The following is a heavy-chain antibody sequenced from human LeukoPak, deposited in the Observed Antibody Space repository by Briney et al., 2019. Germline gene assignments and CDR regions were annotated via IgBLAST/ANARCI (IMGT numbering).Heavy chain of an antibody. CDR3: ARDLEEVTVAGNWFDP. CDR1: GYSVTSGFY. J-gene: IGHJ5*02. Sequence: PSETLSLTCTVSGYSVTSGFYWGWIRQSPGGGLEWIGSISHTGSAYYSPSLKSRVTISVDTSKNQFSLKLSSVTAADTAVYYCARDLEEVTVAGNWFDPWGQGTLVTVSS. D-gene: IGHD6-19*01. V-gene: IGHV4-38-2*02. CDR2: ISHTGSA.